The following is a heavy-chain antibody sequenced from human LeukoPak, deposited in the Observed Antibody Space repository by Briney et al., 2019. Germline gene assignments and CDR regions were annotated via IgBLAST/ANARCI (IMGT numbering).Heavy chain of an antibody. Sequence: SETLSLTCAVYGGSFSGYYWSWIRQPPGKGLEWIGEINHSGCTNYNPSLKSRVTISVDTSKNQFSLKLSSVTAADTAVYYCARGRTNNWFDPWGQGTLVTVSS. D-gene: IGHD2-8*01. CDR3: ARGRTNNWFDP. J-gene: IGHJ5*02. CDR2: INHSGCT. CDR1: GGSFSGYY. V-gene: IGHV4-34*01.